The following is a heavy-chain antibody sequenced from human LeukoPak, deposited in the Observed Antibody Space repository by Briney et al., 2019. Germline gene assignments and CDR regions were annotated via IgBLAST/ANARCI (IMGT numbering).Heavy chain of an antibody. CDR2: IYHSGST. Sequence: SETLSLTCTVSDGSISSYYWSWIRQPPGKGLEWIGEIYHSGSTNYNPSLKSRVTISVDKSKTQFSVKLSSVTAADTAMYYCARVGYNYGKGWFDPWGQGNLVTVSS. CDR3: ARVGYNYGKGWFDP. D-gene: IGHD5-18*01. V-gene: IGHV4-59*08. J-gene: IGHJ5*02. CDR1: DGSISSYY.